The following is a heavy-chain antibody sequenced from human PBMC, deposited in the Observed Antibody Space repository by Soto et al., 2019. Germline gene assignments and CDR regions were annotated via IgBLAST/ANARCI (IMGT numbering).Heavy chain of an antibody. Sequence: ASVKVSCKASGYTFTSYGISWVQQAPGQGLEWMGWISAYNGNTNYAQKLQGRVTMTTDTSTSTAYMELRSLRSDDTAVYYCARSLNRLAEPPHLDYWGQGTLVTVSS. J-gene: IGHJ4*02. CDR3: ARSLNRLAEPPHLDY. CDR2: ISAYNGNT. D-gene: IGHD2-15*01. V-gene: IGHV1-18*01. CDR1: GYTFTSYG.